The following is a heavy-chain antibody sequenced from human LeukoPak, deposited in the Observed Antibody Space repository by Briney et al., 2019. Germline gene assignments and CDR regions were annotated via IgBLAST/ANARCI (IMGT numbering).Heavy chain of an antibody. D-gene: IGHD6-6*01. Sequence: PSETLSLTCAVYGGSFSGYYWSWIRQPPGRGLEWIGEINHSGSTNYNPSLKSRVTISVDTSKNQFSLKLSSVTAADTAVYYCARTTYKAALYYYYMDVWGKGTTVTVSS. CDR3: ARTTYKAALYYYYMDV. V-gene: IGHV4-34*01. CDR2: INHSGST. J-gene: IGHJ6*03. CDR1: GGSFSGYY.